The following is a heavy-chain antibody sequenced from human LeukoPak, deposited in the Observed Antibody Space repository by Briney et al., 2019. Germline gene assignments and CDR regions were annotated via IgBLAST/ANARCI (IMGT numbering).Heavy chain of an antibody. V-gene: IGHV3-23*01. D-gene: IGHD3-3*01. CDR3: AREGYDFWGVYMDV. CDR1: GFIFFAYG. Sequence: GGSLRPSCAASGFIFFAYGMTWVRQAPGKGLEWVSSISGSGGTTYYADSVKGRFTISRDNSKNTLSLQMNSLRAEDTAVYYCAREGYDFWGVYMDVWGKGTTVTVSS. J-gene: IGHJ6*03. CDR2: ISGSGGTT.